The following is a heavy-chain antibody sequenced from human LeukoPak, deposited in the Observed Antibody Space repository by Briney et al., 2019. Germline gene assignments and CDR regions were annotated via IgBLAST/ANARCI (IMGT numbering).Heavy chain of an antibody. CDR3: ARAPGDPGNY. D-gene: IGHD4-17*01. CDR1: GFTFSSYG. Sequence: GGSLRLSCAASGFTFSSYGMSWVRQAPGKGLEWVSAVSGSGGSTYYADSVKGRFTISRDNAKNSLYLQMNSLRAEDTAVYYCARAPGDPGNYWGQGTLVTVSS. CDR2: VSGSGGST. J-gene: IGHJ4*02. V-gene: IGHV3-23*01.